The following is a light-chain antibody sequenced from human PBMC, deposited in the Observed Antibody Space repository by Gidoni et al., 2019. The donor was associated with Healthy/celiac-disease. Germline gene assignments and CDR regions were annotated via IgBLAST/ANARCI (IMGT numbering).Light chain of an antibody. CDR2: YDS. CDR3: QVWDSSSDHPV. Sequence: SYVRTQPPSVSVDPGKTARITCGGNNIGSKSVHWYQQKPGQAPVLVIYYDSDRPSGIPERFSGTNSGNTATLTISRVEAGDEADYYCQVWDSSSDHPVFGGGTKLTVL. CDR1: NIGSKS. J-gene: IGLJ3*02. V-gene: IGLV3-21*04.